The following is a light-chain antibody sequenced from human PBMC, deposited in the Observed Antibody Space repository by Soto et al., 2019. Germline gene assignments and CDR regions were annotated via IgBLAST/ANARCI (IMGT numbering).Light chain of an antibody. CDR3: QQRSNWPVT. J-gene: IGKJ1*01. CDR1: QSVSSY. CDR2: DAS. V-gene: IGKV3-11*01. Sequence: EIVLTQSPATLSLSPGERATLSCRASQSVSSYLAWYQQKPGQAPRLLIYDASNRATGIPARFSGSGSGTDFTLTIRSLEPKDFAVYYCQQRSNWPVTFGQGTKVEIK.